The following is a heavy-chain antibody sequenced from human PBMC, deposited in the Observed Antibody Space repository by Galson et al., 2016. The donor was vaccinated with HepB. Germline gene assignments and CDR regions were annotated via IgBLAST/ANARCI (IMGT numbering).Heavy chain of an antibody. CDR1: SGSISSGGYY. J-gene: IGHJ4*02. V-gene: IGHV4-31*03. Sequence: TLSLTCTVSSGSISSGGYYWSWIRQHPGKGLEWIGYIYFSGTTSYNPSLKSRVTISLDTSKNQFSLKLTSVTAADTAVYFCASNLIGPYYFDYWGQGTLVTVSS. CDR2: IYFSGTT. CDR3: ASNLIGPYYFDY. D-gene: IGHD3-9*01.